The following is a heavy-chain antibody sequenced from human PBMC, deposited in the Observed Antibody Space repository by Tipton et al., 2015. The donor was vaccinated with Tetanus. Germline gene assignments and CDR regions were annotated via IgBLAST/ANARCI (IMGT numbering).Heavy chain of an antibody. V-gene: IGHV3-7*01. D-gene: IGHD2-21*01. J-gene: IGHJ4*02. CDR1: GFTFSNYW. CDR2: IKQDGSGE. Sequence: GSLRLSCAASGFTFSNYWMSWVRQAPGKGLEWVANIKQDGSGEYYVESVKGRFSISRDNAKNSVYLQMNSLRAEDTAVYYCARDPVLGIGTQWGPGTLVTVSS. CDR3: ARDPVLGIGTQ.